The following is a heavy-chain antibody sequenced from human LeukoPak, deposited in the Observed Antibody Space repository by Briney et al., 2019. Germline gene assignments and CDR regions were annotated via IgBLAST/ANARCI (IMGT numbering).Heavy chain of an antibody. CDR2: INHSGST. V-gene: IGHV4-34*01. D-gene: IGHD3-16*01. CDR1: GASFSGYY. J-gene: IGHJ4*02. CDR3: ARGVKFVL. Sequence: PSETLSLTCAVYGASFSGYYWSWIRHPPGRGLEWIGEINHSGSTNYNPSLKSRATISVDTSKNQLSLKLSSVTAADTAVYYCARGVKFVLWGQGTLVTVSS.